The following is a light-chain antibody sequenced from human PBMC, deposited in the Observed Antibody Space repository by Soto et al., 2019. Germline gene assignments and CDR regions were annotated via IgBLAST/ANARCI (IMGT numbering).Light chain of an antibody. J-gene: IGKJ1*01. V-gene: IGKV1-17*01. CDR1: QGIRND. CDR3: QHYNSYSEA. CDR2: AAS. Sequence: IHMTQSPSSLSAPLAARVTITCRASQGIRNDLGWYQQEPGKAPKLLIYAASSLKSGVPSRFSGSGSGTEFTLTISSLQPDDFATYYCQHYNSYSEAFGQGTKV.